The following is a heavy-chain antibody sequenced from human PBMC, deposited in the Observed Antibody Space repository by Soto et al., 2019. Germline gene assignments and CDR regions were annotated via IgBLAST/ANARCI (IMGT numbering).Heavy chain of an antibody. J-gene: IGHJ6*02. CDR2: ISAYNGNT. CDR1: GYTFTSYG. D-gene: IGHD2-2*01. V-gene: IGHV1-18*04. Sequence: ASVKVSCKASGYTFTSYGISWVRQAPGQGLEWMGWISAYNGNTNYAQKLQGRVTMTTDTSTSTAYMELRSLRSDDTAVYYCASGDIVVVPAAICYYGMDVWGQGTTVTVSS. CDR3: ASGDIVVVPAAICYYGMDV.